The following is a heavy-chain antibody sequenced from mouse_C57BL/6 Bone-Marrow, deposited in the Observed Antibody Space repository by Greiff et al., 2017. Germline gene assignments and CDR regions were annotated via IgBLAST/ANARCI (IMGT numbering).Heavy chain of an antibody. D-gene: IGHD1-1*01. CDR2: IDPSDSYT. CDR3: ARGDTPVVAHWYFDV. V-gene: IGHV1-50*01. J-gene: IGHJ1*03. CDR1: GYTFTSYW. Sequence: QVQLQQPGAELVKPGASVKLSCKASGYTFTSYWMQWVKQRPGQGLEWIGEIDPSDSYTNYNQKFKGKATLTVDTSSSTAYMQLSSLTSEDSAVYYCARGDTPVVAHWYFDVWGTGTTVTVSS.